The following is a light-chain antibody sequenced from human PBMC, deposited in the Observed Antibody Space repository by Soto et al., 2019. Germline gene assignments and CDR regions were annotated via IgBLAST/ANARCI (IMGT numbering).Light chain of an antibody. CDR1: QSISSY. CDR2: AAS. J-gene: IGKJ1*01. V-gene: IGKV1-39*01. Sequence: DIQMTQSPSSLSASVGDRVTITCRASQSISSYLNWYQQKPGKAPNLLIYAASSLQSGVPSRFSGSGSGTDFTLTISSLQPEDFATYYCQPNYNAPWTFGQGTKVDIK. CDR3: QPNYNAPWT.